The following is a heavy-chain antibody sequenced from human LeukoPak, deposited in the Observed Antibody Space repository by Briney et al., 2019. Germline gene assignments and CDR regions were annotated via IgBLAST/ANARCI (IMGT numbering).Heavy chain of an antibody. V-gene: IGHV3-33*01. CDR1: GFTFSSYG. CDR3: ARVRDYYGSGSYSYFDY. D-gene: IGHD3-10*01. CDR2: IWYDGSNK. J-gene: IGHJ4*02. Sequence: GRSLRLSCAASGFTFSSYGMHWVRQAPGKGLEWVAVIWYDGSNKYYADSVKGRFTISRDNSKNTLYLQMNSLRAEDTAAYYCARVRDYYGSGSYSYFDYWGQGTLVTVSS.